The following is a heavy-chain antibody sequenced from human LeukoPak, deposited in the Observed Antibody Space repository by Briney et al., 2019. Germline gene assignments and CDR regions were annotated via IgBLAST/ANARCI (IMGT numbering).Heavy chain of an antibody. CDR2: IYSSGST. J-gene: IGHJ5*02. D-gene: IGHD4-17*01. CDR3: ARHYGP. Sequence: GSLRLSCAASGFTFSSYAMSLVRQPPGKGLEWLGSIYSSGSTYYNPSLKSRVTISVDTSKNQFSLKLTSVTAADTAVYYCARHYGPWGQGTLVTVSS. V-gene: IGHV4-39*01. CDR1: GFTFSSYA.